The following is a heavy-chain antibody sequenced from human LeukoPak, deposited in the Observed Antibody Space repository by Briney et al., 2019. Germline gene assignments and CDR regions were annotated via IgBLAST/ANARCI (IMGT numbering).Heavy chain of an antibody. CDR1: GFTFSSYS. D-gene: IGHD4-17*01. V-gene: IGHV3-21*01. CDR3: AREVTTPSPGAFDI. Sequence: KPGGSLRLSCAASGFTFSSYSMNWVRQAPGEGLEWVSSISSSSSYIYYADSVKGRFTISRDNAKNSLYLQMNSLRAEDTAVYYCAREVTTPSPGAFDIWGQGTMVTVSS. J-gene: IGHJ3*02. CDR2: ISSSSSYI.